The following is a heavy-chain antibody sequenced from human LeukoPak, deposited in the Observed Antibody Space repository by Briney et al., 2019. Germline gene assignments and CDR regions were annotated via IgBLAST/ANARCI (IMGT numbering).Heavy chain of an antibody. J-gene: IGHJ3*02. V-gene: IGHV3-9*01. Sequence: GGSLRLSCAASGFTFDDYAVHWVRQAPGKGLEWVSGISWNSGSIGYADSVKGRFTISRDNAKNSLYLQMNSLRAEDTALYYCAKDIGAGTTRTSDAFDIWGQGTMVTVSS. CDR1: GFTFDDYA. CDR2: ISWNSGSI. CDR3: AKDIGAGTTRTSDAFDI. D-gene: IGHD1-1*01.